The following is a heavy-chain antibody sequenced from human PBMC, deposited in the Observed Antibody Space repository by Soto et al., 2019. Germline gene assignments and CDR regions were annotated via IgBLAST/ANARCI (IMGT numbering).Heavy chain of an antibody. Sequence: QVQLVQSGAEVRQPASSVKVSCKTSGGTFSSYAISWVRQAPGQGLEWMGGIVPIVDTSTYAQKFQGRVTITAAEPTSTVYMELSSVRSDDTAVYYCVRIVAIPGYPDNWGQGTLVTVSS. J-gene: IGHJ4*02. D-gene: IGHD5-12*01. CDR3: VRIVAIPGYPDN. CDR1: GGTFSSYA. V-gene: IGHV1-69*12. CDR2: IVPIVDTS.